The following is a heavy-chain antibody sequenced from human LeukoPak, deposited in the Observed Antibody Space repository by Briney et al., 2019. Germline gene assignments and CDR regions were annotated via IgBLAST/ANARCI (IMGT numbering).Heavy chain of an antibody. J-gene: IGHJ4*02. CDR1: GGSFSGYY. CDR2: INHSGST. Sequence: PSETLSLTCAVYGGSFSGYYWSWIRQPPGKGLEWIGEINHSGSTNYNPSLKSRVTISVDTSKNQFSLKLSSVTAADTAVYYCARGRSSSSNPYDYWGQGTLVTVSS. CDR3: ARGRSSSSNPYDY. D-gene: IGHD6-6*01. V-gene: IGHV4-34*01.